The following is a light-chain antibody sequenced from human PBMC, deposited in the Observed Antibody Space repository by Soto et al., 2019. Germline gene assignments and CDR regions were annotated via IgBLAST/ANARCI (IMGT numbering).Light chain of an antibody. J-gene: IGLJ2*01. V-gene: IGLV1-47*02. CDR1: SSNIGSNY. CDR2: SNN. CDR3: AAWDDSLSGVV. Sequence: QSVLTQPPSASGTPGQRVTISCSGSSSNIGSNYVYWYQQLPGTAPKLLIYSNNQRPSGVPDRFSGSKSGTSASLAISGLRSEEEVDYYCAAWDDSLSGVVFGGGTKLTVL.